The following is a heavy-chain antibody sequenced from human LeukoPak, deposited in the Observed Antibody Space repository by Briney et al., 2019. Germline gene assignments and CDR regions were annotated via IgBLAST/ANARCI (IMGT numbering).Heavy chain of an antibody. V-gene: IGHV4-31*03. CDR1: GGPISRGGYY. Sequence: SETLSLTCTVSGGPISRGGYYWTWIRQHPGKGLEWIGYIYYSGSTYYNPSLKSRVTISVDTSKNQFSLRLSSVTAADTAVYYCARGFYCSSTSCYDWFDPWGQGTLVTVSS. CDR3: ARGFYCSSTSCYDWFDP. J-gene: IGHJ5*02. CDR2: IYYSGST. D-gene: IGHD2-2*01.